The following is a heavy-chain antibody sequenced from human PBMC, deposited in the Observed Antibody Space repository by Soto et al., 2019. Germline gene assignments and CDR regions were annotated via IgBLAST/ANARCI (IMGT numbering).Heavy chain of an antibody. Sequence: QVQLVQSGAEVKKLGSSVKVSCKASGGTFSSYGITWVRQAPGQGLEWMGRILPIFGTTIYAQKFQGRVTITADESTSTAYMELSSLRFDDTAVYYCAGDFTRPSHCSSGNCSPMSDWGQGIPVTVSS. V-gene: IGHV1-69*01. CDR3: AGDFTRPSHCSSGNCSPMSD. CDR1: GGTFSSYG. CDR2: ILPIFGTT. D-gene: IGHD2-15*01. J-gene: IGHJ4*02.